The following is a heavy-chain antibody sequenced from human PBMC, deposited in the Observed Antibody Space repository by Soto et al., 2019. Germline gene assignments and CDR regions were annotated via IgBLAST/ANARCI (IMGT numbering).Heavy chain of an antibody. J-gene: IGHJ6*02. CDR1: GYTFTSYD. V-gene: IGHV1-8*01. D-gene: IGHD3-22*01. Sequence: ASVKVSCKASGYTFTSYDINWVRQATGQGLEWMGWMNPNSGNTGYAQKFQGRVTMTRNTSISTAYMELSSLRSEDTAVYYCARVMTYNDRSGFDWNGMDVWGQGTTVTVSS. CDR3: ARVMTYNDRSGFDWNGMDV. CDR2: MNPNSGNT.